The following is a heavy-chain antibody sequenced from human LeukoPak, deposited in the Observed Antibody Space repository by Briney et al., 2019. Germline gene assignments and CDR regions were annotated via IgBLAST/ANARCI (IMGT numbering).Heavy chain of an antibody. D-gene: IGHD4-17*01. V-gene: IGHV3-30*02. CDR3: AKVRYGLDAYGDYPLMDV. CDR2: IRYDGSNQ. CDR1: GFTLSSYG. J-gene: IGHJ6*03. Sequence: PGGSLRLSCAASGFTLSSYGMHWVRQAPGKGLEWVAFIRYDGSNQYYADSVKGRFTISRDNSKNTLYLQMNSLRAEDTAVYYCAKVRYGLDAYGDYPLMDVWGKGTTVTISS.